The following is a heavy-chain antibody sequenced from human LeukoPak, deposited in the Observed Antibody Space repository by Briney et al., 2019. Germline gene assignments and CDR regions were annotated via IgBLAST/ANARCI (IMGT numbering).Heavy chain of an antibody. V-gene: IGHV3-30*04. D-gene: IGHD5-24*01. CDR3: ARVGRWLQLTPRFDY. Sequence: GGSLTLSCAASGFTFSSYAMHWVRQAPGKGLEWVAVISYDGSNKYYADSVKGRFTISRDNSKNTLYLQMNSLRAEDTAVYYCARVGRWLQLTPRFDYWGQGTLVTVSS. CDR2: ISYDGSNK. CDR1: GFTFSSYA. J-gene: IGHJ4*02.